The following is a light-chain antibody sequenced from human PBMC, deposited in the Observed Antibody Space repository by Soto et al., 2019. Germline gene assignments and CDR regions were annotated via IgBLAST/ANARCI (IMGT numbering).Light chain of an antibody. CDR3: QQYNNWPRT. Sequence: EIVMTQSPATLSVSPGERATHSCRASQSVNSNLAWYQQKPGQAPRLLIYGASTRATGIPARFSGSGSGTEFTLTISSLQSEDFAVYYCQQYNNWPRTFGQGTKVDIK. CDR2: GAS. CDR1: QSVNSN. J-gene: IGKJ1*01. V-gene: IGKV3D-15*01.